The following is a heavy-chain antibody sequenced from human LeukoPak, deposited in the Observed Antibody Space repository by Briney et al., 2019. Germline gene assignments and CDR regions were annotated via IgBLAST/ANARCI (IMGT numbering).Heavy chain of an antibody. CDR2: ISYSGRT. CDR1: GGSINSSTYY. V-gene: IGHV4-39*07. Sequence: SETLSLTCSVSGGSINSSTYYWGWIRQPPGKGLEWIGSISYSGRTYYNPSLKSRVTISVDTSKNQFSLKLTSVTATDTAVYFCARGPLGDLFSDAFDIWGQGTKVTVSS. J-gene: IGHJ3*02. D-gene: IGHD3-10*01. CDR3: ARGPLGDLFSDAFDI.